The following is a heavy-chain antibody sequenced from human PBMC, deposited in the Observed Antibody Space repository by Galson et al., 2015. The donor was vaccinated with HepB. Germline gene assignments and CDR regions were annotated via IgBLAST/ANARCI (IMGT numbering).Heavy chain of an antibody. V-gene: IGHV3-23*01. CDR1: GFTFSDYA. D-gene: IGHD1-1*01. J-gene: IGHJ5*02. CDR2: ISGSGYNA. CDR3: AKHHNTWPNNWFDP. Sequence: SLRLSCAASGFTFSDYAMSWVRQAPGKGLEWVSGISGSGYNAYYAESALGRFTISRDNSQSTLYLVMNSLRAEDTAEYYCAKHHNTWPNNWFDPWGQGTLVTVSS.